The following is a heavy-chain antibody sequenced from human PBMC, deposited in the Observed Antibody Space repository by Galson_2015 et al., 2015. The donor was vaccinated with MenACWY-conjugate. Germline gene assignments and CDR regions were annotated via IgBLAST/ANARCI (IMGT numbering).Heavy chain of an antibody. Sequence: SLRLSCAASGFTVSRCWMTWVRQAPGKGLEWVANINQDGSDKSYVDSVKGRFAISKDNAKNSMFLQMNRLTAEDTAVYYCARDLDAHEYGDNYGMDVWGQGTTVTVSS. CDR2: INQDGSDK. D-gene: IGHD4-17*01. V-gene: IGHV3-7*03. CDR1: GFTVSRCW. J-gene: IGHJ6*02. CDR3: ARDLDAHEYGDNYGMDV.